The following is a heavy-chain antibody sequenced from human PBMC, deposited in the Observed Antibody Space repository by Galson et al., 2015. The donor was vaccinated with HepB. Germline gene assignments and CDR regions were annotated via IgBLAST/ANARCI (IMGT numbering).Heavy chain of an antibody. D-gene: IGHD3-16*01. Sequence: SLRLSCAASGFTFSGSAMHWVRQASGKGLEWVGRIKSKTDGGTTDYAAPVKGRFTISRDDSKNTLYLQMNSLKTEDTAVYYCTTARPSYDYVWGTQGTYYFDYWGQGTLVTVSS. CDR2: IKSKTDGGTT. CDR3: TTARPSYDYVWGTQGTYYFDY. CDR1: GFTFSGSA. J-gene: IGHJ4*02. V-gene: IGHV3-15*01.